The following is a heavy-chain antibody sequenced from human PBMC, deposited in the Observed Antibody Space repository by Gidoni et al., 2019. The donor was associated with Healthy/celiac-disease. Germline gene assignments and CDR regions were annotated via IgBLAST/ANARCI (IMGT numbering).Heavy chain of an antibody. Sequence: EVQLVESGGGLVQPGRSLRLSCAASVFTFADYAMHWVRQAPGTGLEWVSGIRWNSGSIGYADAVKGRFTISRDNAKNSLYLQMNSLRAEDTALYYCAKDTSLGYDFWSGYYVHYYGMDVWGQGTTITVSS. J-gene: IGHJ6*02. CDR1: VFTFADYA. CDR3: AKDTSLGYDFWSGYYVHYYGMDV. V-gene: IGHV3-9*01. D-gene: IGHD3-3*01. CDR2: IRWNSGSI.